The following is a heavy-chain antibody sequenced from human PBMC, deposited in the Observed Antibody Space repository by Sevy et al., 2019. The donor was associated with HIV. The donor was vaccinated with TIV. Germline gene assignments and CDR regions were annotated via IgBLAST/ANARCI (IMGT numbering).Heavy chain of an antibody. Sequence: ASVKVSCKVSGYTLTELYMHWVRHAPGKGLEWMGGFDPEDGETIYAQKFQGRVTMTEDTSTDTAYMELSSLRSEDTAVYYCATGSGFASVAGRLPFDYWGQGTLVTVSS. CDR2: FDPEDGET. CDR1: GYTLTELY. CDR3: ATGSGFASVAGRLPFDY. J-gene: IGHJ4*02. D-gene: IGHD6-19*01. V-gene: IGHV1-24*01.